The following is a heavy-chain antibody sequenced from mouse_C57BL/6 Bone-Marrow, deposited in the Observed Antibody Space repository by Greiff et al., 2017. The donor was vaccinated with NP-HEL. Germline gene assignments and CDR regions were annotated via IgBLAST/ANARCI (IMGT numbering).Heavy chain of an antibody. CDR2: IYPGSGST. D-gene: IGHD1-1*01. J-gene: IGHJ2*01. V-gene: IGHV1-55*01. CDR1: GYTFTSYW. CDR3: AAITTVVASYYFYY. Sequence: QVQLQQSGAELVKPGASVKMSCKASGYTFTSYWITWVKQRPGQGLEWIGDIYPGSGSTNYNEKFKSKATLTVDTSSSTAYMQLSSLTSEDSAVYYCAAITTVVASYYFYYWGQGTTLTVSS.